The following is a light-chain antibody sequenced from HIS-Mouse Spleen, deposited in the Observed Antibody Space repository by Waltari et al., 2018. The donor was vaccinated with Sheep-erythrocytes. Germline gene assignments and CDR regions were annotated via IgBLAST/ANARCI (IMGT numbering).Light chain of an antibody. CDR3: QAWDSSTVV. V-gene: IGLV3-1*01. CDR1: KLGDKY. J-gene: IGLJ2*01. CDR2: QDS. Sequence: SYELTQPPSVSVSPGQTASITCSGDKLGDKYACWYHQKPGQSPLLVIYQDSKRPSGIPERFSGSNAGNTATLTISGTQAMDEGDYYCQAWDSSTVVFGGGTKLTVL.